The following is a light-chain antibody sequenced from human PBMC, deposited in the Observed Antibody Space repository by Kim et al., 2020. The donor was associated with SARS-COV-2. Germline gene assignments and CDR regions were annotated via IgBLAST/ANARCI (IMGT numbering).Light chain of an antibody. V-gene: IGLV3-21*04. J-gene: IGLJ2*01. CDR1: SIGSKS. CDR3: QVWDSSSDHRVV. Sequence: PGRTARITCVGNSIGSKSVHWYQQMPGQAPVLVISYDSDRPSGIPERFSGSNSGNTATLTISRVEAGDEADYYCQVWDSSSDHRVVFGGGTKLTVL. CDR2: YDS.